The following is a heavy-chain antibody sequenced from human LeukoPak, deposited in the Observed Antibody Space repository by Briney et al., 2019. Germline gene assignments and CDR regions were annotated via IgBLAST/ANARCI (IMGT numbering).Heavy chain of an antibody. CDR3: ARERIGGSLDY. D-gene: IGHD1-26*01. J-gene: IGHJ4*02. CDR2: LNWNGGST. CDR1: GFTFDDYG. Sequence: GGSLRLSCAASGFTFDDYGFSWVRQAPGKGLEWVCDLNWNGGSTGYADSVKGRFTVSRDNAKNTVYLQMNSLTADDSALYYCARERIGGSLDYWGQGTLVTVSS. V-gene: IGHV3-20*04.